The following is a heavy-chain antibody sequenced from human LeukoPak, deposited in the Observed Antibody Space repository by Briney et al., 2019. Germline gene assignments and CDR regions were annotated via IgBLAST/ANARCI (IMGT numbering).Heavy chain of an antibody. J-gene: IGHJ4*02. CDR2: IYYSGST. D-gene: IGHD3-10*01. Sequence: SETLSLTCAVYGGSFSGYYWSWIRQPPGKGLEWIGSIYYSGSTYYNPSLKSRVTISVDTSKNQFSLKLSSVTAADTAVYYCASYYYGSGSYYDYWGQGTLVTVSS. CDR1: GGSFSGYY. V-gene: IGHV4-34*01. CDR3: ASYYYGSGSYYDY.